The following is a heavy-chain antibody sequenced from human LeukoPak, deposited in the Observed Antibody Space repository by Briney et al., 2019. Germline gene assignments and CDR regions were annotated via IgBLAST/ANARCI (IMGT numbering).Heavy chain of an antibody. CDR3: ARAPTMGGWYYFDY. D-gene: IGHD6-19*01. CDR1: GYTFTSYA. V-gene: IGHV1-18*01. Sequence: ASVKVSCKASGYTFTSYAMNWVRQAPGQGLEWMGWISAYNGNTNYAQKLQGRVTMTTDTSASTAYMELRSLRSDDTAVYYCARAPTMGGWYYFDYWGQGTLVTVSS. J-gene: IGHJ4*02. CDR2: ISAYNGNT.